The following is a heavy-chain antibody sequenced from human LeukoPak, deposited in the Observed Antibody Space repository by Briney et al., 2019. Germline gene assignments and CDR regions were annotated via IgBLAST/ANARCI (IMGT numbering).Heavy chain of an antibody. CDR2: IIPIFGTA. D-gene: IGHD6-19*01. Sequence: SVTVPCKASGGTFSSYAISWVRQAPGQGLEWMGGIIPIFGTANYAQKFQGRVTITADESTSTAYMELSSLRSEDTAVYYCARDSYSSGWNFYYFDYWGKGTLVTVSS. V-gene: IGHV1-69*13. CDR1: GGTFSSYA. J-gene: IGHJ4*02. CDR3: ARDSYSSGWNFYYFDY.